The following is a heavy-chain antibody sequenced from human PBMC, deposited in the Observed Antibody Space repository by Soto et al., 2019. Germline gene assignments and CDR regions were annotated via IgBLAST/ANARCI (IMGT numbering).Heavy chain of an antibody. J-gene: IGHJ5*02. D-gene: IGHD6-13*01. CDR1: GEYIGSRGY. CDR3: ARSLLTSSWYAGS. Sequence: PSETLPLRSVVSGEYIGSRGYLVRIRQPPGKGLEWIGSIYHSGTTYYNPSLKSRVTISLDTSRNQFSLKLTSVTAADTAVYYCARSLLTSSWYAGSWGQGTLVTVSS. V-gene: IGHV4-38-2*01. CDR2: IYHSGTT.